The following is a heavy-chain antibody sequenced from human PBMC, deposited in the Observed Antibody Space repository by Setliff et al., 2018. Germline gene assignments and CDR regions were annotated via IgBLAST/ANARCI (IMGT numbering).Heavy chain of an antibody. Sequence: ASVQVSCKVSGYTFTDYYMHWVQQAPGKGLEWMGLVDPEDGETIYAEKFQGRVTITADTSTDTAYMELSSLRSEDTAVYYCATEGHSSGWYSSTFDIWGQGTMVTVSS. J-gene: IGHJ3*02. CDR3: ATEGHSSGWYSSTFDI. V-gene: IGHV1-69-2*01. CDR2: VDPEDGET. D-gene: IGHD6-19*01. CDR1: GYTFTDYY.